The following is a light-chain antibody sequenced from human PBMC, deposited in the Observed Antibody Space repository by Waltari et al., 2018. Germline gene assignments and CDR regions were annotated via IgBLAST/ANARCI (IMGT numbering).Light chain of an antibody. V-gene: IGKV3-15*01. CDR2: GAS. Sequence: IVMTQSPATLSVSPGEGATLSCRASQSISSYLAWYQQKPGQAPRLLIYGASTRATGISARFSGSGSGTEFTLTISSLQSEDFAVYYCQQYNNWPWTFGQGTKVEIK. CDR1: QSISSY. J-gene: IGKJ1*01. CDR3: QQYNNWPWT.